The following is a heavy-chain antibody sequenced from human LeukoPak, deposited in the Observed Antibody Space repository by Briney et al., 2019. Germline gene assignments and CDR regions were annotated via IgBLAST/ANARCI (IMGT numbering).Heavy chain of an antibody. CDR2: INHSGST. CDR1: GGSFSGYY. J-gene: IGHJ6*03. CDR3: AKRGDFWSGYPYYYYYYMDV. D-gene: IGHD3-3*01. V-gene: IGHV4-34*01. Sequence: SETLSLTCAVSGGSFSGYYWSWIRQPPGKGLEWIGEINHSGSTNYNPSLKSRVTISVDTSKNQFSLKLSSVTAADTAVYYCAKRGDFWSGYPYYYYYYMDVWGKGTTVTVSS.